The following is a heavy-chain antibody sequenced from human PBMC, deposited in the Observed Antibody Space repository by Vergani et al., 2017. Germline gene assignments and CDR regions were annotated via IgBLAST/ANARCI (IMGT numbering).Heavy chain of an antibody. V-gene: IGHV4-34*02. CDR1: GGSLSGYF. CDR2: ITAIGSP. CDR3: ASRRPRLNLGSKSNAGTFDS. Sequence: QVHLQQRGAGVLKPSETLSLTCGVIGGSLSGYFWSWIRQSPGRGLELIGEITAIGSPKSSPSATSRVTISVDTSRGEFTLTVTSVTAADTGLYFCASRRPRLNLGSKSNAGTFDSWGQGTLVTVSS. D-gene: IGHD3-10*01. J-gene: IGHJ4*02.